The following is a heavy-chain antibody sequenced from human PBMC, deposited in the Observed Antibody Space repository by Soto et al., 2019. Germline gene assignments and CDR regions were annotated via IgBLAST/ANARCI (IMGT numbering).Heavy chain of an antibody. CDR3: ARGWGYDCNDYYCAY. V-gene: IGHV1-69*01. CDR1: GGTFSRHA. J-gene: IGHJ4*02. Sequence: QVQLVQSGAEVRKPGSSVKVSCKASGGTFSRHAISWVRQAPGQGLEWMGGIIPILGPANHAQQFQGRVTIIAGESTSTVYVGLSSLRSEDTAMYYCARGWGYDCNDYYCAYWGQGTLVIVSS. CDR2: IIPILGPA. D-gene: IGHD3-16*01.